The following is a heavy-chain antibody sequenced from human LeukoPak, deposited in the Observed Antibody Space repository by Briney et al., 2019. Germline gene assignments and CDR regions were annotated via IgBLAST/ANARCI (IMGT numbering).Heavy chain of an antibody. CDR2: IIPIFGTA. V-gene: IGHV1-69*05. J-gene: IGHJ5*02. Sequence: ASAKVSCKASGYTFTDYYIHWVRQAPGQGLEWMGGIIPIFGTANYAQKFQGRVTITTDESTSTAYMELSSLRSEDTAVYYCARGDIVATRNWFDPWGQGTLVTVSS. CDR1: GYTFTDYY. D-gene: IGHD5-12*01. CDR3: ARGDIVATRNWFDP.